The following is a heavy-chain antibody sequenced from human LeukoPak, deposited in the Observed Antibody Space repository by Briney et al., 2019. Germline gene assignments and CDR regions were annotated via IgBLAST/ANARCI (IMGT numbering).Heavy chain of an antibody. CDR2: IYTSGST. V-gene: IGHV4-61*02. CDR3: ASAPKYYDFWSGESNWFDP. CDR1: GGSISSGSYY. D-gene: IGHD3-3*01. J-gene: IGHJ5*02. Sequence: SETLSLTCTVSGGSISSGSYYWSWIRQPAGKGQEWIGRIYTSGSTNYNPSLKSRVTISVDTSKNQFSLKLSSVTAADTAVYYCASAPKYYDFWSGESNWFDPWGQGTLVTVSS.